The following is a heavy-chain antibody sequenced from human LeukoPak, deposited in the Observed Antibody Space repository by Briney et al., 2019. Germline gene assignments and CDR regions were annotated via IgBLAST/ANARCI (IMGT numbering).Heavy chain of an antibody. J-gene: IGHJ4*02. Sequence: SETLSLTCTVSGGSISSYYWSWIRQPPGKGLEWIGYIYYSGSTNYNPSLKSRVTISVDTSKNQISLKLSSVTAADTAVYYCARAPKLYFYDSSGLDYWGQGTLVTVSS. CDR1: GGSISSYY. D-gene: IGHD3-22*01. V-gene: IGHV4-59*01. CDR2: IYYSGST. CDR3: ARAPKLYFYDSSGLDY.